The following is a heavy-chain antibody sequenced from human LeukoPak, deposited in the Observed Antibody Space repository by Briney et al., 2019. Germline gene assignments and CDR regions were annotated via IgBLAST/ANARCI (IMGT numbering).Heavy chain of an antibody. V-gene: IGHV3-23*01. Sequence: PGGSLRLSCAASGFTFNTYAMNWVRQVPGKGLEWVSGISATGTITYHADSVKGRFTISRDNSRNMLFVQMNSLRVEDTAVYYCAKVAGTVRSDSLYYFDYWGQGALVTVSS. CDR3: AKVAGTVRSDSLYYFDY. CDR1: GFTFNTYA. CDR2: ISATGTIT. J-gene: IGHJ4*02. D-gene: IGHD3-16*02.